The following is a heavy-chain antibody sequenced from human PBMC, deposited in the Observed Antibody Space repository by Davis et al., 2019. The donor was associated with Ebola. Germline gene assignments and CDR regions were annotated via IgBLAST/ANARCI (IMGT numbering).Heavy chain of an antibody. CDR3: AKDLFSGYDSSGLFDY. Sequence: PGGSLRLSCAASGFTVSSNYMSWVRQAPGKGLEWVSVIYSGGSTYYADSVKGRFTISRDNSKNTLYLQMNSLRAEDTAVYYCAKDLFSGYDSSGLFDYWGQGTLITVSS. CDR2: IYSGGST. V-gene: IGHV3-53*01. CDR1: GFTVSSNY. J-gene: IGHJ4*02. D-gene: IGHD3-22*01.